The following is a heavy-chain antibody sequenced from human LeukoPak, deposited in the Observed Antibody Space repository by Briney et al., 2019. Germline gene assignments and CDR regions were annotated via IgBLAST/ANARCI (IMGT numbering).Heavy chain of an antibody. CDR1: GDSISSGGNY. J-gene: IGHJ3*02. Sequence: TLSLTCTVSGDSISSGGNYWSWIRQHPGKGLEWIGYIYYSGSTYYNSSLKSRVTMSVDTSKNQFSLRLSSVTAADTAVYYCASPVGATTVRAFDIWGQGTMVTVSS. CDR3: ASPVGATTVRAFDI. V-gene: IGHV4-31*03. D-gene: IGHD1-26*01. CDR2: IYYSGST.